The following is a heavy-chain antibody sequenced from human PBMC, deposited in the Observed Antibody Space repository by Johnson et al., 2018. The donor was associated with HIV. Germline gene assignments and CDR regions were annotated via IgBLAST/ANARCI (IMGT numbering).Heavy chain of an antibody. CDR1: GFTFGRYW. CDR3: ASPQAGAYPQEDAFHI. Sequence: EVQVVESGGGLVQPGGSLRLSCAASGFTFGRYWMHWVRQAPGKGLVWVSRINADGRSTTYADSVKGRFTISRDNAQNTLYLQMNSLRAEDTAVYYCASPQAGAYPQEDAFHIWGQGTVVTVSS. CDR2: INADGRST. V-gene: IGHV3-74*02. J-gene: IGHJ3*02. D-gene: IGHD4/OR15-4a*01.